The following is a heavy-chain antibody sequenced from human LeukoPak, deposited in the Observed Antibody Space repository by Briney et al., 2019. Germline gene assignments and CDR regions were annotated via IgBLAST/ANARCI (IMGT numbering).Heavy chain of an antibody. V-gene: IGHV1-69*13. J-gene: IGHJ5*02. CDR3: ARVGWLRLGSWYDP. Sequence: ASVKVSCKASGGTFSSYAISWVRQAPGQGLEWMGGIIPIFGTANYAQKFQGRVTITADESTSTAYMELSSLRSEDTAVYYCARVGWLRLGSWYDPWGQGTLVTVSS. D-gene: IGHD5-12*01. CDR1: GGTFSSYA. CDR2: IIPIFGTA.